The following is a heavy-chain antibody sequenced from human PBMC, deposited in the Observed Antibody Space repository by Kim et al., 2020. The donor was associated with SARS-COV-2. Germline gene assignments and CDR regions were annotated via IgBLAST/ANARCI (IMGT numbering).Heavy chain of an antibody. CDR1: GYTFTSYA. Sequence: ASVKVSCKASGYTFTSYAMNWVRQAPGQGLEWMGWINTNTGNPTYAQGFTGRFVFSLDTSVSTAYLQISSLKAEDTAVYYCARSRSIGIVVVPAAIGWFDPWGQGTLVTVSS. V-gene: IGHV7-4-1*02. CDR2: INTNTGNP. J-gene: IGHJ5*02. D-gene: IGHD2-2*01. CDR3: ARSRSIGIVVVPAAIGWFDP.